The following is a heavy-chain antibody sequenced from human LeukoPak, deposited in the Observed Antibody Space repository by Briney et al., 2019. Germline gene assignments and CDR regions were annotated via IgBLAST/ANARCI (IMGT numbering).Heavy chain of an antibody. D-gene: IGHD6-13*01. CDR3: ARAAAGTGELNDAFDI. CDR2: ISSSSSYI. J-gene: IGHJ3*02. CDR1: GFTFSSYS. V-gene: IGHV3-21*01. Sequence: PGGSLRLSCAASGFTFSSYSMNWVRQAPGKGLEWVSSISSSSSYIYYADSVKGRFTISRDNAKNSLYLQMNSLRAEDTAVYYCARAAAGTGELNDAFDIWAKGQWSPSLQ.